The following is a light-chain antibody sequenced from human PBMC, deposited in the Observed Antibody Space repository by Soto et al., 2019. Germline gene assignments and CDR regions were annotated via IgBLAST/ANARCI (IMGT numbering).Light chain of an antibody. J-gene: IGKJ1*01. V-gene: IGKV1-8*01. CDR3: QQYYSYPRT. Sequence: AIRMTQSPSSLSAPTGDRVTITCRSSQGISSYLAWYQQKPGKAPKLLIYAASTLQSGVPSRFSGSGSGTDFTLTISCLQSEDFATYYCQQYYSYPRTFGQGTKV. CDR2: AAS. CDR1: QGISSY.